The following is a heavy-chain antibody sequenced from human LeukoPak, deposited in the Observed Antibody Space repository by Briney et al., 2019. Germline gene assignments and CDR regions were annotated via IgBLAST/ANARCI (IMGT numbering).Heavy chain of an antibody. CDR3: ARWLRLGYCSSTCCEDS. D-gene: IGHD2-2*01. Sequence: PSETLSLTCAVYGGSFSGYYWSWIRQPPGKGLEWIGEIYHSGSTNYNPSLKSRVTISVDTSKNQFSLKPTSVTAADTAVYYCARWLRLGYCSSTCCEDSWGQGTLVTVSS. CDR1: GGSFSGYY. CDR2: IYHSGST. V-gene: IGHV4-34*01. J-gene: IGHJ4*02.